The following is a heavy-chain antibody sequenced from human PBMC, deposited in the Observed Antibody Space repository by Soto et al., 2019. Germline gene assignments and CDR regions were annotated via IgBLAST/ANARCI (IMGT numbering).Heavy chain of an antibody. J-gene: IGHJ4*02. CDR1: GFSLSTSGVG. Sequence: QITLKESGPTLVKPTQPLTLTCTFSGFSLSTSGVGVGWIRQPPGKALEWLALIYCDDDKRYSPSLKSRLTTTKDTSKNQVVLTLTNMDPVDTATYHCAHSLHLYAFDYWGQGTLVTVSS. CDR3: AHSLHLYAFDY. D-gene: IGHD4-17*01. CDR2: IYCDDDK. V-gene: IGHV2-5*02.